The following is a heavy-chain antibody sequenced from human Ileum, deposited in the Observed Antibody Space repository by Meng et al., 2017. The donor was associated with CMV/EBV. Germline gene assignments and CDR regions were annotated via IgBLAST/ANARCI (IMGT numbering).Heavy chain of an antibody. Sequence: GESLKISCTASGFTFSDYYMTWIRQAPGKGLVCLAYISGRSSCIFYTDSVKGRFTISRDNAKSSLYLEMNNVKVEDTAVYYCARSTLEIFGSSGHSHWGQGTLVTVSS. CDR3: ARSTLEIFGSSGHSH. V-gene: IGHV3-11*01. D-gene: IGHD3-22*01. CDR2: ISGRSSCI. J-gene: IGHJ1*01. CDR1: GFTFSDYY.